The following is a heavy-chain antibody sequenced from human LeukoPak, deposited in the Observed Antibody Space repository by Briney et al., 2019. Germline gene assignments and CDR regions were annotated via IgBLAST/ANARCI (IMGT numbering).Heavy chain of an antibody. V-gene: IGHV3-33*01. CDR1: GFTFSSYG. Sequence: GGSLRLSCAASGFTFSSYGMNWVRQAPGKGLEWVAVIWYDGSNIHYADSVKGRFTISRDNSKNTLYLQMNSLRAEDTAVYYCARKVGMEYYFDYWGQGTLVTVSS. D-gene: IGHD3-22*01. J-gene: IGHJ4*02. CDR3: ARKVGMEYYFDY. CDR2: IWYDGSNI.